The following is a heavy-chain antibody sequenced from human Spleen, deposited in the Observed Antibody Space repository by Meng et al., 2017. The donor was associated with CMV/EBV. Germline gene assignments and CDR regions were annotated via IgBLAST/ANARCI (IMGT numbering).Heavy chain of an antibody. CDR3: ARPIGDTGYYGMDV. CDR2: IYPGDSDT. D-gene: IGHD4-17*01. Sequence: GGSLRLSCKGSGYIFTNYWIGWVRQMPGKGLEWMGIIYPGDSDTRYSPSFQGQVTISVDKSITTAYLQWSSLKASDTAMYYCARPIGDTGYYGMDVWGQGTTVTVSS. J-gene: IGHJ6*02. V-gene: IGHV5-51*01. CDR1: GYIFTNYW.